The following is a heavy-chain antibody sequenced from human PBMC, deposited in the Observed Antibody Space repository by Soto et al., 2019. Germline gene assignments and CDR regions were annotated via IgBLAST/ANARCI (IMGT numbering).Heavy chain of an antibody. CDR3: GRGAFRMVSGVIVGMDV. J-gene: IGHJ6*02. D-gene: IGHD3-10*01. CDR2: IDPSDSYT. CDR1: GYSFTSYW. Sequence: PGESLKISCKGSGYSFTSYWISWVRQMPGKGLEWMGRIDPSDSYTNYSPSFQGHVTISADKSISTAYLQWSSLKASDTAMYYCGRGAFRMVSGVIVGMDVWGQGTTVTVSS. V-gene: IGHV5-10-1*01.